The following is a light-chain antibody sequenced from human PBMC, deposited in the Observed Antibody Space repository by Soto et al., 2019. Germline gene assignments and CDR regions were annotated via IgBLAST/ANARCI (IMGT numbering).Light chain of an antibody. CDR3: QQSYITPYT. V-gene: IGKV1-39*01. CDR1: QSIGTS. J-gene: IGKJ2*01. Sequence: DIQMTQSPSSLTASVGDRVTITCRASQSIGTSLNWYQQKAGKAPKLLTGVPSRFNEGGSGTDFTLTIDSLQPEDFATYYCQQSYITPYTFGQGT.